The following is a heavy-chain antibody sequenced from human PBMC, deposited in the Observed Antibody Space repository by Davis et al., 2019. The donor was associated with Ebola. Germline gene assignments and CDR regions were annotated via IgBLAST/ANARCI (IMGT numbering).Heavy chain of an antibody. CDR1: GYTFTSYY. Sequence: AASVKVSCKASGYTFTSYYMHWVRQAPGQGLEWMGIINPSGGSTSYAQKFQGRVTMTRDTSTSTVYMELSSLRSDDTAVYYCARGRPWLWVATPVRFDSWGLGTLVVVSS. CDR3: ARGRPWLWVATPVRFDS. J-gene: IGHJ4*02. D-gene: IGHD5-12*01. V-gene: IGHV1-46*01. CDR2: INPSGGST.